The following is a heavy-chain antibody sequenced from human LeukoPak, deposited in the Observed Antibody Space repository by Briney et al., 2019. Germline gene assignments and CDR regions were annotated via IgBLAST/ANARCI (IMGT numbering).Heavy chain of an antibody. D-gene: IGHD2-21*01. Sequence: SETLSLTCTVSGGSVSGYYWSWIRQPPGKGLEYIGYIYYGGTTLYSPSLKGRVTISIDTSENQVSLKLTSVTAADTAVYYCARHDVVLVIRRGFDFWGQGTPVTVSA. CDR3: ARHDVVLVIRRGFDF. V-gene: IGHV4-59*08. CDR2: IYYGGTT. CDR1: GGSVSGYY. J-gene: IGHJ4*02.